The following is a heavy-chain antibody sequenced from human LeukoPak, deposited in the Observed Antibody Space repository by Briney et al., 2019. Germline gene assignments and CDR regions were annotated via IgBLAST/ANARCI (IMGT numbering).Heavy chain of an antibody. J-gene: IGHJ4*02. D-gene: IGHD3-16*01. Sequence: PGGSLRLSCEASGFTFDDYAMHWVRQAPGKGLEWVSGISWNSGIIGYADSVKGRFTISRDNAKNSLYLQMNSLKAEDSAIYYCAKAQSYGYSDYWGQGTLVAVSS. CDR2: ISWNSGII. CDR1: GFTFDDYA. CDR3: AKAQSYGYSDY. V-gene: IGHV3-9*01.